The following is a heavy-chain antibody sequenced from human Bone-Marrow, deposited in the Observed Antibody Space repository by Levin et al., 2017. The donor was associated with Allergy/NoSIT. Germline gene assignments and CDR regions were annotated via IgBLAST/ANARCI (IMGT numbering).Heavy chain of an antibody. J-gene: IGHJ4*02. V-gene: IGHV4-38-2*01. D-gene: IGHD2-15*01. CDR3: ARTLGYCNGNGCYYYFDY. Sequence: SQTLSLTCAVSNYSISSGFHWGWIRQPPGTGLEGIGSIDQSGDTYYNPSLKSRVTILVDTSKNQFSLRLTSVSAADTAVYYCARTLGYCNGNGCYYYFDYWGQGTLVTVSS. CDR1: NYSISSGFH. CDR2: IDQSGDT.